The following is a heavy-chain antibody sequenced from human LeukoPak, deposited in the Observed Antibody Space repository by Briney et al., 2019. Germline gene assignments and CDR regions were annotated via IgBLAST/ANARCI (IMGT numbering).Heavy chain of an antibody. V-gene: IGHV4-59*12. D-gene: IGHD6-19*01. CDR2: IYYSGST. CDR3: ARAYAPRYSSGWYPLASYYMDV. J-gene: IGHJ6*03. Sequence: SETLSLTCIVSGYSISSSYYWSWIRQPPGKGLEWIGYIYYSGSTNYNPSLKSRVTISVDTSKNQFSLTLSSVTAADTAVYYCARAYAPRYSSGWYPLASYYMDVWGKGTTVTVSS. CDR1: GYSISSSYY.